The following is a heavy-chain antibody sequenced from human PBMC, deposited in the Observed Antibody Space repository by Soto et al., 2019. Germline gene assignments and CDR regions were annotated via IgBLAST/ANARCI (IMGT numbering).Heavy chain of an antibody. CDR2: VNWNGKTT. J-gene: IGHJ4*02. CDR1: GFSFDAFT. Sequence: GGSLRLSCAASGFSFDAFTMHWVRQAPGKGLEWVSFVNWNGKTTNYADSVRGRFTIFRDNRRKSLHLQMNRLRSEDTAFYYCAKEDGTIYFDSWGEGTLVTVSS. D-gene: IGHD1-1*01. CDR3: AKEDGTIYFDS. V-gene: IGHV3-43*01.